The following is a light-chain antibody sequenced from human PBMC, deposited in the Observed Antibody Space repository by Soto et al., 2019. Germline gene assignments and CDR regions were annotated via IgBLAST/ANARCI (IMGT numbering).Light chain of an antibody. CDR2: GAS. Sequence: EIVLTHSQGTLSLSPCERATLSSSASQSVSNNYLAWYQQKPGQAPRLLIYGASSRATGIPDRFSGSGSGTDFTLTISRLEPADFAVYYCQQYGSSPWAFGPGTKVDIK. J-gene: IGKJ1*01. CDR1: QSVSNNY. V-gene: IGKV3-20*01. CDR3: QQYGSSPWA.